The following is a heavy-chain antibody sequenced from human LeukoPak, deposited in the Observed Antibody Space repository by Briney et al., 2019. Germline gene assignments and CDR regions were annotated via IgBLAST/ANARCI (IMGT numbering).Heavy chain of an antibody. Sequence: GGSLRLSCAASGFTFSSYSMNWVRQAPGKGLEWVSSISSSSSYIYYADSVKGRFTISRDNAKNSLYLQMNSLRAEDTAVYYCASTPQYSSSSFDYWGQGTVVTVSS. CDR1: GFTFSSYS. CDR3: ASTPQYSSSSFDY. V-gene: IGHV3-21*01. D-gene: IGHD6-6*01. CDR2: ISSSSSYI. J-gene: IGHJ4*02.